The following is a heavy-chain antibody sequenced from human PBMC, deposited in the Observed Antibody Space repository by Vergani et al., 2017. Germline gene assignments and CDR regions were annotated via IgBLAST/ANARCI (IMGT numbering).Heavy chain of an antibody. CDR3: AREGYCTNGVCFTLFDA. D-gene: IGHD2-8*01. J-gene: IGHJ4*02. CDR2: IRHDGIT. CDR1: GGSFNDYW. V-gene: IGHV4-34*01. Sequence: QAQLQQWGAGLLKPSETLSLTCAIYGGSFNDYWWTWIRHPPGKGLEWIGEIRHDGITHYSPSLKSRVTISIDTSTHQFSLNLRSVTAADTAVYYCAREGYCTNGVCFTLFDAWGQGALVTVSS.